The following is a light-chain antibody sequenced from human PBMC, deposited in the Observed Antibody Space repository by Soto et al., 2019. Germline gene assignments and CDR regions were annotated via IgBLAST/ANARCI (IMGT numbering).Light chain of an antibody. V-gene: IGKV1-5*01. Sequence: DIQMTQSPSTLSASVGDRVTITCRASQSIGNWLAWYQQKPGKAPSLLIYGASYLDSGVPSRFSGSGSGTEFTLTISGLQPDDFATYFCQQYHSYWTFGQGTKVDIK. CDR2: GAS. CDR1: QSIGNW. J-gene: IGKJ1*01. CDR3: QQYHSYWT.